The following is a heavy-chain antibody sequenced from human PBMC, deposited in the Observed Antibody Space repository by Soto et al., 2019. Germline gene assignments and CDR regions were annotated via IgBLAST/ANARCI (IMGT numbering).Heavy chain of an antibody. CDR1: GASIRDKY. Sequence: QVQLQESGTGLVKPSATLSLTCSISGASIRDKYWSWLRQSAEQGLEFLGRISNGGTTIYNPSLKSRVTMSLDTSKTHFSLKLTSVTAADTAVYYCATKGDYGGWFDPWGQGTLVTVSS. CDR3: ATKGDYGGWFDP. CDR2: ISNGGTT. D-gene: IGHD3-10*01. J-gene: IGHJ5*02. V-gene: IGHV4-4*07.